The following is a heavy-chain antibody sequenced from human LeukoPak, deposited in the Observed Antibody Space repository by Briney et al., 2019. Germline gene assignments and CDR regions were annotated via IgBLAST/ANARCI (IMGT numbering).Heavy chain of an antibody. CDR2: IRYDGSNK. D-gene: IGHD4-23*01. Sequence: PGGSLRLSCAASGFTFSSYGMHWVRQAPGKGLEWVAFIRYDGSNKYYADSVKGRFTISRDNSKNTLYLQMNSLRAEDTAVYYCAKGGRWDTPFDYWGQGTLVTVSS. V-gene: IGHV3-30*02. J-gene: IGHJ4*02. CDR3: AKGGRWDTPFDY. CDR1: GFTFSSYG.